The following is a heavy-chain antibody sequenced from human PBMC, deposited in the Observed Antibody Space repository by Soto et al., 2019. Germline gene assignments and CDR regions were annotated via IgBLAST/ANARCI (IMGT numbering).Heavy chain of an antibody. CDR2: VIPRFGTT. J-gene: IGHJ6*02. CDR3: ARARTVAVSGRTGGYYYYAMDL. D-gene: IGHD6-19*01. V-gene: IGHV1-69*01. CDR1: GGTFTSYS. Sequence: QVQLEQSGAEVKRPGSSVKVSCRASGGTFTSYSMNWVRRAPGQGPEWMGAVIPRFGTTTYAQRFEGRVTVTADASTSTVFMEMSGLRSEDTAVYFCARARTVAVSGRTGGYYYYAMDLWGQGTAVIVSS.